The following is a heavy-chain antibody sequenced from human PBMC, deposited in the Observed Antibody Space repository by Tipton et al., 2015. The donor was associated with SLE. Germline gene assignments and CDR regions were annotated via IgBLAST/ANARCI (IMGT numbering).Heavy chain of an antibody. V-gene: IGHV4-34*01. J-gene: IGHJ4*02. CDR1: GGSFNTYY. CDR3: ARGSKKGHIVVVIFDY. Sequence: TLSLTCAVYGGSFNTYYWSWIRQSPTKGLEWICDIDHSGGTYYHPSLNSRVSLSLDTSENQFSLRLSSVTAADTAVYYCARGSKKGHIVVVIFDYWGQGTLVTVSS. D-gene: IGHD2-21*01. CDR2: IDHSGGT.